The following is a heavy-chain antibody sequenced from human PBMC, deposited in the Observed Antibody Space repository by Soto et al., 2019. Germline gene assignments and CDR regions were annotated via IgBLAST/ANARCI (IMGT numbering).Heavy chain of an antibody. CDR1: GFTFSSDW. Sequence: GGSLRLSCAASGFTFSSDWMSWVRQAPGKGLEWVANIKQDGSEKYYVDSVKGRFTISRDNAKNSLYLQMNSLRAEDTAVYYCARDYYYYGMDVWGQGTTVTVSS. CDR2: IKQDGSEK. J-gene: IGHJ6*02. V-gene: IGHV3-7*04. CDR3: ARDYYYYGMDV.